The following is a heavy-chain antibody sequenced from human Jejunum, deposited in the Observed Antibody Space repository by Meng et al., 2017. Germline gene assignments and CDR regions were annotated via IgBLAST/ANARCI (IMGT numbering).Heavy chain of an antibody. Sequence: QGEDPVIVNPSGTLSLTRDVYGGSISRSSWWIWVRQPPGKGLGWIGDISLSGSPSYNPSLRTRVTISIDTSRNQFALSLSSVTAADTAVYYCARHGAAPYFDDWGQGSLVTVSS. D-gene: IGHD4/OR15-4a*01. CDR3: ARHGAAPYFDD. CDR2: ISLSGSP. J-gene: IGHJ4*02. V-gene: IGHV4-4*02. CDR1: GGSISRSSW.